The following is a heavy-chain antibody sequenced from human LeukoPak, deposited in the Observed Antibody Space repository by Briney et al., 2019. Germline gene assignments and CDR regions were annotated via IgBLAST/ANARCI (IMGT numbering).Heavy chain of an antibody. V-gene: IGHV4-4*02. Sequence: SETLSLICAVSGGSITTRNFWSWVRRPPGKGLEWIAEMHHDGSANYNPSLKSRVSMSVDKSKNHFSLRLTSVTAADTAVYYCAREGLGETYFEYWGRGILVTVSS. J-gene: IGHJ4*02. CDR3: AREGLGETYFEY. CDR1: GGSITTRNF. D-gene: IGHD3-10*01. CDR2: MHHDGSA.